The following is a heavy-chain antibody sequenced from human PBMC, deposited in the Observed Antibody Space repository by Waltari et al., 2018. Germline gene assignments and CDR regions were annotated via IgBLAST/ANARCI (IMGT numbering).Heavy chain of an antibody. CDR3: ARVSVASCTVGRCPSWFDP. V-gene: IGHV4-4*07. Sequence: QVQLQESGPGLVKPSETLSLTCTVAGGSINTYYWSWIRQPAGKGLEWIGRIYTSGSTNYNTSLKGRVAMSVDTSKNQFSLKLNSVTPADTAVYYCARVSVASCTVGRCPSWFDPWGQGTLVTVSS. CDR1: GGSINTYY. D-gene: IGHD2-15*01. J-gene: IGHJ5*02. CDR2: IYTSGST.